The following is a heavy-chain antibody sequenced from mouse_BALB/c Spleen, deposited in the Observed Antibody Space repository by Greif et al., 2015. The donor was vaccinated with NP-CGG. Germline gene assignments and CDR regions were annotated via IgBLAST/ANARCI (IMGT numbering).Heavy chain of an antibody. V-gene: IGHV1-7*01. CDR1: GYTFTSYW. J-gene: IGHJ4*01. CDR2: INPSTGYT. CDR3: ASDYCSSYAMDY. Sequence: VQLQESGAELAKPGASVKMSCKASGYTFTSYWMHWVKQRPGQGLEWIGYINPSTGYTEYNQKFKYKATLTADKSSSTGYMQLSSLTSEYSAVYYCASDYCSSYAMDYWGQGASVTVSS. D-gene: IGHD1-1*01.